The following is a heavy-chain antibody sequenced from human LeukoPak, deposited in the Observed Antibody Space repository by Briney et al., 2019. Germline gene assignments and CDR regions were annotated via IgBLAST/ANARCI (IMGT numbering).Heavy chain of an antibody. CDR2: INGDGSKN. Sequence: GESLKISCAASGFTFNNYWMNWVRQAPGKALEWVANINGDGSKNHSVPSVKGRLTISRDNAKNSLYLQMNSLRGEDTAVYYCARKGGIYCNDGCFHDAFDIWGQGTTVTVSS. V-gene: IGHV3-7*01. CDR1: GFTFNNYW. D-gene: IGHD2/OR15-2a*01. CDR3: ARKGGIYCNDGCFHDAFDI. J-gene: IGHJ3*02.